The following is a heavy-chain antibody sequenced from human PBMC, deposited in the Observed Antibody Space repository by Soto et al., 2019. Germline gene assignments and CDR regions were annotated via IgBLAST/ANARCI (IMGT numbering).Heavy chain of an antibody. CDR1: GFTFASSA. J-gene: IGHJ4*02. CDR3: AICSIAATGPDLDY. Sequence: GASVKVSCKASGFTFASSAMEWVRQARGQGLEWIGIINASSGRTNYAQKFQGRVTMTRDTSTSTVYMELSSVRSEDTAMYYCAICSIAATGPDLDYWGQGTQVTVSS. CDR2: INASSGRT. V-gene: IGHV1-46*01. D-gene: IGHD6-13*01.